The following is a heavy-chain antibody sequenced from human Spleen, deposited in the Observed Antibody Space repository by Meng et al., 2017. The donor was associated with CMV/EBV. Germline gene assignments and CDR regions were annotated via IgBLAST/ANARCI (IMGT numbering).Heavy chain of an antibody. CDR3: ARDRYRYCSSTSCSYFGY. D-gene: IGHD2-2*01. CDR1: GFMFSDYY. J-gene: IGHJ4*02. Sequence: GESLKISCAAPGFMFSDYYMSWIRQAPGKGLEWVSYISGTGSTIYYADSVKGRFVISRDNARNSLSLQMNSLRAEDTAVYYCARDRYRYCSSTSCSYFGYWGQGTLVTVSS. V-gene: IGHV3-11*04. CDR2: ISGTGSTI.